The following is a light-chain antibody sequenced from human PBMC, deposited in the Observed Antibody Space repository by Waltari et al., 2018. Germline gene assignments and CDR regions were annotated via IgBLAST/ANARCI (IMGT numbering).Light chain of an antibody. CDR1: SSNIGAGYD. Sequence: QSVLTQPPSVSGAPGQRVTISCSGSSSNIGAGYDVQWYQQLPGTAPKLLIYGFCVRPSGVPNRFSHSKSGASASLAITGLQADDEGHYYCQSYDSSLDSVVFGGGTKLTVL. CDR2: GFC. CDR3: QSYDSSLDSVV. J-gene: IGLJ2*01. V-gene: IGLV1-40*01.